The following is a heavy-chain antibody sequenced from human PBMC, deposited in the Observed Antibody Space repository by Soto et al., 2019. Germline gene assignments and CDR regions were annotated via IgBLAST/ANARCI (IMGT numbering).Heavy chain of an antibody. V-gene: IGHV1-18*01. Sequence: GASVKVSCKASGYTFTSYGISWVLQAPGQGLEWMGWISAYNGNTNYAQKLQGRVTMTTDTSTGTAYMELRSLRADATAVYYCARAPGYIAAAGSNYYYYGMDVWGQLTTVAVAS. D-gene: IGHD6-13*01. CDR2: ISAYNGNT. J-gene: IGHJ6*02. CDR3: ARAPGYIAAAGSNYYYYGMDV. CDR1: GYTFTSYG.